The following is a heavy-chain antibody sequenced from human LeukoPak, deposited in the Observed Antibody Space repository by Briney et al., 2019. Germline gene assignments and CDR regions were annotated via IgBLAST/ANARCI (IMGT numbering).Heavy chain of an antibody. V-gene: IGHV3-7*02. CDR3: ATPTAGTWHFDY. CDR1: GFSLSGSA. CDR2: IKQDASER. Sequence: PGGSLKLSCAASGFSLSGSAVHWVRQASGKGLEWVANIKQDASERYYVDSVKGRFTISRDNAKNSLYLQMNSLRAEDTAVYYCATPTAGTWHFDYWGQGTLATVSS. D-gene: IGHD1-1*01. J-gene: IGHJ4*02.